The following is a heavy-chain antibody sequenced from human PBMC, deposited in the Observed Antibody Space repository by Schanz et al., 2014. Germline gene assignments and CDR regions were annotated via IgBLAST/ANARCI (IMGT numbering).Heavy chain of an antibody. CDR1: GFTFSSYA. J-gene: IGHJ4*02. Sequence: EVQLLESGGGLVQPGGSLRLSCAASGFTFSSYAMSWVRQAPGKGLEWVSRINGDGSNTNYADSVKGRFTISRDNAKNTLYLQMNSLRPGDTAVYYCARESSNDIVLVPGAVFDHWGQGILVTVSS. D-gene: IGHD2-2*01. CDR2: INGDGSNT. CDR3: ARESSNDIVLVPGAVFDH. V-gene: IGHV3-23*01.